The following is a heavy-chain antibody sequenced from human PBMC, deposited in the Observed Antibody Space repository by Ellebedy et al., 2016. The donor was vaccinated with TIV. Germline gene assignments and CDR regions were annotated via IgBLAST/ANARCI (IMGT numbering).Heavy chain of an antibody. D-gene: IGHD2-8*02. J-gene: IGHJ3*02. Sequence: GESLKISCAASGFNFGGHAMKWVRQAPGKGLEWVSSIGSSAYSTHYAASVNGRFTISRDNSRNTLYLQMNSLRGEDTAVYFCAKDVRYTTGWGGALDIWGQGAMVIVSS. CDR3: AKDVRYTTGWGGALDI. CDR2: IGSSAYST. CDR1: GFNFGGHA. V-gene: IGHV3-23*01.